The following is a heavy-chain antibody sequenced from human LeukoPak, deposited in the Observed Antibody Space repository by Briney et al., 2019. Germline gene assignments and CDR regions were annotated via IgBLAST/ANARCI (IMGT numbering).Heavy chain of an antibody. CDR2: ISSSSSYI. CDR3: ASGKYYFDY. Sequence: GGSLRLSCAASGFSFSSYAMSWVRQAPGKGLEWVSSISSSSSYIYYADSVKGRFTISRDNAKNSLYLQMNSLRAEDTAVYYCASGKYYFDYWGQGTLVTVSS. V-gene: IGHV3-21*01. CDR1: GFSFSSYA. J-gene: IGHJ4*02.